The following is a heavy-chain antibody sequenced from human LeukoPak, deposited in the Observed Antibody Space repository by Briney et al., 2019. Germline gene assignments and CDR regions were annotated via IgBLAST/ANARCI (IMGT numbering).Heavy chain of an antibody. Sequence: GGPLRLPFAASGFTFSSYAMSWARQAPGKGLDWFSAISGRGGSKSSAGSVKGRFTISRDNSNNTLYLQMNSLRAEDTAVYYCAKDWHLFWARGEGSYFDYWGQGTLVTVSS. D-gene: IGHD3-10*01. J-gene: IGHJ4*02. V-gene: IGHV3-23*01. CDR3: AKDWHLFWARGEGSYFDY. CDR2: ISGRGGSK. CDR1: GFTFSSYA.